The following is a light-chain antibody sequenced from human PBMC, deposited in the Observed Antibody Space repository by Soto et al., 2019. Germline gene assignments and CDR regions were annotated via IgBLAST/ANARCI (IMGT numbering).Light chain of an antibody. V-gene: IGKV1-39*01. J-gene: IGKJ4*01. Sequence: DIQMTRSPSSLSASVGDRVVITCRASQNIRRFLSWFQMKPGETPQLLISDASSVQGGVPSRFSGSGSGTDFTLTITSLQPEDFATYYCQQGFSTPVTFGGGTNLEI. CDR2: DAS. CDR1: QNIRRF. CDR3: QQGFSTPVT.